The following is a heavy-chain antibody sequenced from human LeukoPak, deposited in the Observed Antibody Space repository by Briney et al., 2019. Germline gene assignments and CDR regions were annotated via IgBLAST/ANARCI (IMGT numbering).Heavy chain of an antibody. D-gene: IGHD3-10*02. CDR2: ISSSGSTI. CDR3: AELGITMIGGV. V-gene: IGHV3-48*03. J-gene: IGHJ6*04. CDR1: GFTFSSYE. Sequence: GALRLSCAASGFTFSSYEMNWVRRAPGKGLEWGSYISSSGSTIYYADSVKGRFTISRDNAKNPLYLQMNSLRAEDTAVYYCAELGITMIGGVWGKGTTVTISS.